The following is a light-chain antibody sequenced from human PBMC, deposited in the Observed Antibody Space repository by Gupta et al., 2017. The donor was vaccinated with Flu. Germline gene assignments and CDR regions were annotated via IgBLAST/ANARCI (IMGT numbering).Light chain of an antibody. CDR2: LGS. CDR3: MRVLQTPYS. J-gene: IGKJ2*03. V-gene: IGKV2-28*01. CDR1: QSLLHSNGYNY. Sequence: DIVMTQSPLSLPVTPGEPASISCRSSQSLLHSNGYNYLDWYLQKPGQSPQLLIYLGSNRASGVPDRFSGSGSGTDFTLKISRVEAEDDGVYYCMRVLQTPYSFGQGTKLEIK.